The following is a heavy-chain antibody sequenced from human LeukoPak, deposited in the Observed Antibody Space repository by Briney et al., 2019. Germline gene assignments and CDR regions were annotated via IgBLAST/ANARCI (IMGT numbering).Heavy chain of an antibody. D-gene: IGHD6-13*01. CDR2: IYTSGST. V-gene: IGHV4-4*07. J-gene: IGHJ5*02. CDR3: AREVAAAGIGWFDP. Sequence: SETLSLTCTVSGGSISSYYWSWIRQPAGKGLEWIGRIYTSGSTNYNPSLKSRVTMSVDTSKTQFSLKLSSVTATDTAVYYCAREVAAAGIGWFDPWGQGTLVTVSS. CDR1: GGSISSYY.